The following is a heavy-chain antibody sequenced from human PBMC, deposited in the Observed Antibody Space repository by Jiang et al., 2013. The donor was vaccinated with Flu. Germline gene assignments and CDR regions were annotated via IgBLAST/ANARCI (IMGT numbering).Heavy chain of an antibody. D-gene: IGHD3-10*01. J-gene: IGHJ6*03. V-gene: IGHV1-69*06. Sequence: SGAEVKKPGSSVKVSCKASGGTFSSYAISWVRQAPGQGLEWMGGIIPIFGTANYAQKFQGRVTITADKSTSTAYMELSSLRSEDTAVYYCARDRREGMVRGVSYYYYYMDVWGKGTTVTVSS. CDR3: ARDRREGMVRGVSYYYYYMDV. CDR2: IIPIFGTA. CDR1: GGTFSSYA.